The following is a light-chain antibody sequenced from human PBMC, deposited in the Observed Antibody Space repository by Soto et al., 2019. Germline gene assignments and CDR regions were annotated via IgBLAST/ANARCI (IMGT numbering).Light chain of an antibody. J-gene: IGKJ1*01. CDR1: QTVGSY. CDR3: QQRSDWPPT. CDR2: DTS. V-gene: IGKV3-11*01. Sequence: EIVLTQSPATLSLSPGERATLSCRASQTVGSYLAWFGQTPGQTPRLLIYDTSIRATGVPARFSGSGSGTDFTLNISSLEGEDFAIYYCQQRSDWPPTFGQGTKV.